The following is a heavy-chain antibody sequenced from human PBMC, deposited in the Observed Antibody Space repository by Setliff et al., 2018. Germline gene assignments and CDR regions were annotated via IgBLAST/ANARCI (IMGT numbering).Heavy chain of an antibody. J-gene: IGHJ6*02. Sequence: ASVKVSCKASGYTFTSYYIHWVRQAPGQGLERMGVINPKNGGATYPQNLQGRVTMTRDTSMSTVYMELSSLRFEDTAVYYCARERAGGRGFTFGAIYYYYGMDVWGQGTTVTVSS. CDR3: ARERAGGRGFTFGAIYYYYGMDV. CDR2: INPKNGGA. CDR1: GYTFTSYY. D-gene: IGHD3-16*01. V-gene: IGHV1-46*01.